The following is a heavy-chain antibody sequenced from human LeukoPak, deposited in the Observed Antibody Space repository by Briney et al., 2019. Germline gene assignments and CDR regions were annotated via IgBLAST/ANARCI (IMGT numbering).Heavy chain of an antibody. CDR3: ARKELGRWYFDY. J-gene: IGHJ4*02. D-gene: IGHD7-27*01. V-gene: IGHV1-69*06. CDR2: IIPIFGTA. CDR1: GGTFSSYA. Sequence: ASVKVSCKASGGTFSSYAISWVRQAPGQGLEWMGGIIPIFGTANYAQKFQGRVTITADKSTSTAYMELSSLRSEDTAVYYCARKELGRWYFDYWGQGTPVTVSS.